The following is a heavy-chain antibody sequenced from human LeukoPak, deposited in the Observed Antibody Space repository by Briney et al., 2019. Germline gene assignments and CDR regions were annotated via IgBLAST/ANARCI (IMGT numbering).Heavy chain of an antibody. CDR2: IVVGTGKK. CDR1: GFTFSGCA. D-gene: IGHD5-18*01. Sequence: SVKVSRKASGFTFSGCAMQWLRQARGQRLEWIGWIVVGTGKKDYAQRFQERVTITTDMTTSTAYMELSSLRSEDTAVYYCAAGVGYTYGLSLGATALISDIWGQGTKVTVSA. J-gene: IGHJ3*02. V-gene: IGHV1-58*02. CDR3: AAGVGYTYGLSLGATALISDI.